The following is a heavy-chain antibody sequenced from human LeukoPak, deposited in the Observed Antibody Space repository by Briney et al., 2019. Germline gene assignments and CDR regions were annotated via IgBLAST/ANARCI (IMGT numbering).Heavy chain of an antibody. Sequence: QPARSLTLSCAASAFTFDDYAMHWVRQAPGKGLEWVSGISSDSGKIGYAYSVKGRFTISRDNAKNSLYLQMNSLRAEDTALYYCARDDCSCTSCYISRGGYLIDYWGQGTLVTVSS. CDR1: AFTFDDYA. CDR3: ARDDCSCTSCYISRGGYLIDY. CDR2: ISSDSGKI. J-gene: IGHJ4*02. V-gene: IGHV3-9*01. D-gene: IGHD2-2*02.